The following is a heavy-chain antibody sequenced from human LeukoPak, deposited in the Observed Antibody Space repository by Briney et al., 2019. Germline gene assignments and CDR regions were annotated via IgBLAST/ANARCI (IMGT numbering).Heavy chain of an antibody. V-gene: IGHV3-30*02. CDR3: AKDLGIVGATGPDI. CDR1: GFTFSNYG. J-gene: IGHJ3*02. Sequence: QPGGSLRLSCAASGFTFSNYGMHWVRQAPGKGLEWVAFIWYDGSNRYYADSVKGRFTISRDNSENTLFLQMSSLRTEDTAVYYCAKDLGIVGATGPDIWGQGTMVTVSS. CDR2: IWYDGSNR. D-gene: IGHD1-26*01.